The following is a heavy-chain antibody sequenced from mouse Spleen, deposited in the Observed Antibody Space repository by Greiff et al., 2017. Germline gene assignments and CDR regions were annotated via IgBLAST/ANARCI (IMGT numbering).Heavy chain of an antibody. V-gene: IGHV1-76*01. D-gene: IGHD2-1*01. CDR1: GYTFTDYY. J-gene: IGHJ2*01. CDR2: IYPGSGNT. Sequence: QVQLQQSGAELVRPGASVKLSCKASGYTFTDYYINWVKQRPGQGLEWIARIYPGSGNTYYNEKFKGKATLTAEKSSSTAYMQLSSLTSEDSAVYFCARGETLLLYFDYWGQGTTLTVSS. CDR3: ARGETLLLYFDY.